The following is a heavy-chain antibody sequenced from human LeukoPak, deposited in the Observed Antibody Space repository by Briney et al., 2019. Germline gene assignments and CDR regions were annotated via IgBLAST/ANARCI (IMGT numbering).Heavy chain of an antibody. CDR1: GFSLSSTGVG. V-gene: IGHV2-5*02. CDR3: AHRRSKGDGYNY. Sequence: SGPTLVKPTQTLTLTCTFSGFSLSSTGVGVGWIRQPPGKALEWLALIYWDDDKRYSPSLKSRLTITKDTSKNQVVLTMTNMDPVDTATYYCAHRRSKGDGYNYWGRGTLVTVSS. D-gene: IGHD5-24*01. J-gene: IGHJ4*02. CDR2: IYWDDDK.